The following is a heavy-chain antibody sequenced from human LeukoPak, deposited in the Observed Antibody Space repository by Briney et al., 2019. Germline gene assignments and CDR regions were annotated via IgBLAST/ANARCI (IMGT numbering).Heavy chain of an antibody. Sequence: PSETLSLTCAVYGGSFSGSYWSWVRQPPGKGLEWVGEINHSGSTSYNPYLKSRVTISVDTSKNQFSLELSSVTAADTAVYYCASPLKRYCSITSCPVLHWGQGTLVTVSS. D-gene: IGHD2-2*01. CDR2: INHSGST. CDR3: ASPLKRYCSITSCPVLH. J-gene: IGHJ1*01. CDR1: GGSFSGSY. V-gene: IGHV4-34*01.